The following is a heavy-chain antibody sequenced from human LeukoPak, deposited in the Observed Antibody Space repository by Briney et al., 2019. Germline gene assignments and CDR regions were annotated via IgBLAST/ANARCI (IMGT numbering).Heavy chain of an antibody. J-gene: IGHJ5*02. Sequence: ASVTVSCKASGGTFSSYAISWVRQAPGQGLEWMGGIIPIFGTANYAQKFQGRVTITTDESTSTAYMELSSLRSEDTAVYYCARVNPWDYRYCSSTSCYYNWFDPWGQGTLVTVSS. CDR1: GGTFSSYA. V-gene: IGHV1-69*05. CDR2: IIPIFGTA. D-gene: IGHD2-2*01. CDR3: ARVNPWDYRYCSSTSCYYNWFDP.